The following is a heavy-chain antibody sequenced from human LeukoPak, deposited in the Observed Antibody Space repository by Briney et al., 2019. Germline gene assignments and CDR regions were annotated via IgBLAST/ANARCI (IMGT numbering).Heavy chain of an antibody. D-gene: IGHD4-23*01. CDR1: GFTFRSYE. CDR2: ISSSGTTI. CDR3: ARDSDGGNGINWFDP. V-gene: IGHV3-48*03. J-gene: IGHJ5*02. Sequence: GGSLRLSCAASGFTFRSYEMNWLRQAQGKGLEWVSYISSSGTTIDYADSVKGRFTISRDNAKNSLYLQMNSLRAEDTAVYYCARDSDGGNGINWFDPWGQGTLVTVSS.